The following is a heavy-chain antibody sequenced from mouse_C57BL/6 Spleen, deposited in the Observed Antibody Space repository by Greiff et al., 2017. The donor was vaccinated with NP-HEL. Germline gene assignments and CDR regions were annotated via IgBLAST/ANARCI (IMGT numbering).Heavy chain of an antibody. CDR3: ARGDWDTLYYAMDY. J-gene: IGHJ4*01. CDR1: GYTFTDYY. Sequence: EVQLQQSGPVLVKPGASVKMSCKASGYTFTDYYMNWVKQSHGKSLEWIGVINPYNGGTSYNQKFKGKATLTVDKSSSTAYMELNSLTSEDSAVYYCARGDWDTLYYAMDYWGQGTSVTVSS. V-gene: IGHV1-19*01. CDR2: INPYNGGT. D-gene: IGHD4-1*01.